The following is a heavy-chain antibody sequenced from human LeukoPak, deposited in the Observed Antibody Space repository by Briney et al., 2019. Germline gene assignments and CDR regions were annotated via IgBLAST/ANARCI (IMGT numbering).Heavy chain of an antibody. CDR1: RFSLSTSGMC. Sequence: SGPTLVKPTQTVTLTCTFSRFSLSTSGMCVSWIRQPPGKALEWLARIDWDDDKYYSTSLKARLTISKDTSKNRVVLTMTNMDPVDTATYYCARTDSSGYYYSFDYWGQGTLVTVSS. CDR3: ARTDSSGYYYSFDY. J-gene: IGHJ4*02. CDR2: IDWDDDK. V-gene: IGHV2-70*11. D-gene: IGHD3-22*01.